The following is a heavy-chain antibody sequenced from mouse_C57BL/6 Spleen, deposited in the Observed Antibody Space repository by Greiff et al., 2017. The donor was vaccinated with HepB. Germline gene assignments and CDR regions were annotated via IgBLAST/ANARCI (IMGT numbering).Heavy chain of an antibody. D-gene: IGHD1-1*01. CDR2: INPYNGGT. CDR3: ARLYGSSFDY. V-gene: IGHV1-19*01. CDR1: GYTFTDYY. Sequence: EVQLQQSGPVLVKPGASVKMSCKASGYTFTDYYMNWVKQSHGKSLEWIGVINPYNGGTSYNQKFKGKATLTVDKSSSTAYMELNSLTSEDSAVYYCARLYGSSFDYWGQGTTLTVSS. J-gene: IGHJ2*01.